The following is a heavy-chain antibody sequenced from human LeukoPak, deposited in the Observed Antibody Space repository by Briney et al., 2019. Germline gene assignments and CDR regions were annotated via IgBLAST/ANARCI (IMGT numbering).Heavy chain of an antibody. J-gene: IGHJ4*02. CDR3: AKDERYYFDY. Sequence: GGSLGLSCAASGFTFSSYGMHWVRQAPGKGLEGVAFIRYDGSNKYYADSVKGRFTISRDNSKNTLYLQMNSLRAEDTAVYYCAKDERYYFDYGGQGTLVTVSS. CDR2: IRYDGSNK. CDR1: GFTFSSYG. V-gene: IGHV3-30*02.